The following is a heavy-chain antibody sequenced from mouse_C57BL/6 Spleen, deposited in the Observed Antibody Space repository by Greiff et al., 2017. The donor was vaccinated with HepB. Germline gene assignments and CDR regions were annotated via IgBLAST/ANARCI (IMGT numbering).Heavy chain of an antibody. D-gene: IGHD2-4*01. CDR3: ARGLCYDYEGWYFDV. CDR1: GYTFTSYW. CDR2: IDPSDSYT. J-gene: IGHJ1*03. V-gene: IGHV1-59*01. Sequence: QVQLQQPGAELVRPGTSVKLSCKASGYTFTSYWMHWVKQRPGQGLEWIGVIDPSDSYTNYNQKFKGKATLTVDTSSSTAYMQLSSLTSEDSAVYYCARGLCYDYEGWYFDVWGTGTTVTVSS.